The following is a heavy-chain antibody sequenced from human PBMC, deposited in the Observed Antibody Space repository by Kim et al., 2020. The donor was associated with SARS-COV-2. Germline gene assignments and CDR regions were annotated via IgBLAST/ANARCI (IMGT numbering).Heavy chain of an antibody. Sequence: GGSLRLSCTTSGFTFFGHAMSWVRQAPGKGLEWVSSIDGSDGTTYYVDSVKGRFSISRDDSRNTLYLQMSAVRADDTATYYCLKGGWGWIWDYWGQGTLVPVSS. CDR2: IDGSDGTT. CDR1: GFTFFGHA. CDR3: LKGGWGWIWDY. J-gene: IGHJ4*02. D-gene: IGHD2-21*01. V-gene: IGHV3-23*01.